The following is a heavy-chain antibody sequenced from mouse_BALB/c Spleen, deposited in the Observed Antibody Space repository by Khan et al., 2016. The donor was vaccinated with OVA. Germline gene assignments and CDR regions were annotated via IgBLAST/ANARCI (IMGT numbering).Heavy chain of an antibody. CDR3: GREGDDGGLAY. D-gene: IGHD2-3*01. V-gene: IGHV5-12*02. J-gene: IGHJ3*01. CDR2: LSNRGTTT. Sequence: EVELVESGGGLVQPGGSLKLSCATSGFTFSDYYMYWVRQTPEKRLEWVAYLSNRGTTTYYPDTVRGRFTISRDNAKNTLSLQMSRLESEDTAMYYCGREGDDGGLAYWGQGTLVTVSA. CDR1: GFTFSDYY.